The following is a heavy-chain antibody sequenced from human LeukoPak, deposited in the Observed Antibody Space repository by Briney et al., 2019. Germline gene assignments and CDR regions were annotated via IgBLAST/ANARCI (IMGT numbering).Heavy chain of an antibody. V-gene: IGHV4-4*07. CDR2: FYTSGST. J-gene: IGHJ5*02. CDR1: GGSISNYY. Sequence: SETLSLTCTVSGGSISNYYWSWIRQPAGKGLEWIGRFYTSGSTIYNPSLKSRVTMSIDTSKNQFSLKLSSVTAADTAVYYCATRLALVRGVILKNNWFDPWGQGTLVTVSS. CDR3: ATRLALVRGVILKNNWFDP. D-gene: IGHD3-10*01.